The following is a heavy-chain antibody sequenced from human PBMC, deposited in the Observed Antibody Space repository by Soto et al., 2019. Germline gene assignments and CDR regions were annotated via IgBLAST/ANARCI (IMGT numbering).Heavy chain of an antibody. CDR1: GGSFSSYA. V-gene: IGHV1-69*12. D-gene: IGHD2-2*01. J-gene: IGHJ6*02. CDR2: LIPFFGTT. Sequence: QVQLVQSGAEVKTPGSSVKVSCKAPGGSFSSYAFSWVRQAPGQGLEWMGGLIPFFGTTNYAQKFQDKVTVTADESTSTAYMELSSLRSDDTAVYCCAKQSSRYYYNVMGVWGQGTTVTFSS. CDR3: AKQSSRYYYNVMGV.